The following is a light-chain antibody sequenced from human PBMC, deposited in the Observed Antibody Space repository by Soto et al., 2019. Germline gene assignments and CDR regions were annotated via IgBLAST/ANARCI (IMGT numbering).Light chain of an antibody. CDR2: LNSDGSH. CDR1: SGHSSYV. V-gene: IGLV4-69*02. Sequence: QAVLTQSPSASASLGASVKLTCTLSSGHSSYVIAWHQQQPEKGPRYLMKLNSDGSHSKGDGIPDRFAGSSSVAERYLIISSLQSEDEADYYCQTWGTGIHVVFGGGTKLTVL. CDR3: QTWGTGIHVV. J-gene: IGLJ2*01.